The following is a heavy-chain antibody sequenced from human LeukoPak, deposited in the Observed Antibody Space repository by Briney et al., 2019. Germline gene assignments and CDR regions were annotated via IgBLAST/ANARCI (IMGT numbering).Heavy chain of an antibody. D-gene: IGHD3-9*01. CDR2: INPNSGGT. CDR3: AREYNDILTGYYRGRNPFFDY. CDR1: GYTFTSYY. V-gene: IGHV1-2*02. Sequence: GASVKVSCKASGYTFTSYYMHWVRQAPGQGLEWMGWINPNSGGTNYAQKFQGRVTMTRDTSISTAYMELSRLRSDDTAVYYCAREYNDILTGYYRGRNPFFDYWGQGTLVTVSS. J-gene: IGHJ4*02.